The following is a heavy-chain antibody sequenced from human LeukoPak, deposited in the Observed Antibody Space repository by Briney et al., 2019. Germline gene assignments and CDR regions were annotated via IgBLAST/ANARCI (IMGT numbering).Heavy chain of an antibody. CDR3: ARLHSSGWYGRNFDY. CDR2: ISSSSSYI. J-gene: IGHJ4*02. Sequence: GSLRLSCAASGFTFSSYSMNWVRQAPGKGLEWVSSISSSSSYIYYADSVKGRFTISRDNAKNSLYLQMNSLRAEDTAVYYCARLHSSGWYGRNFDYWGQGTLVTVSS. CDR1: GFTFSSYS. V-gene: IGHV3-21*01. D-gene: IGHD6-19*01.